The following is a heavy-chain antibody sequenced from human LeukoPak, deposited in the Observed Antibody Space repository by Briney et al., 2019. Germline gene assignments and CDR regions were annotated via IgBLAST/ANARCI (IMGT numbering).Heavy chain of an antibody. J-gene: IGHJ5*02. CDR1: GGSISSSSYY. CDR3: ARELDYGGNGGYNWFDP. D-gene: IGHD4-23*01. CDR2: IYYSGST. Sequence: PSETLSLTCTVSGGSISSSSYYWGWIRQPPGKGLEWIGSIYYSGSTYYNPSLKSRVTISVDTSKNQFSLKLSSVTAADTAVYYCARELDYGGNGGYNWFDPWGQGTLVTVSS. V-gene: IGHV4-39*07.